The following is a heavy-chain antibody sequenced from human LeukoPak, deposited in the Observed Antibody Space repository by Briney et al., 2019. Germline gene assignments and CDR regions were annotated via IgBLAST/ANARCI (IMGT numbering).Heavy chain of an antibody. D-gene: IGHD6-19*01. J-gene: IGHJ4*02. CDR1: GGSISSYY. Sequence: PSETLSLTCTVSGGSISSYYWSWIRQPAGKGLEWIGRIYSSGSTNYNPSLKSRVTMSVDTSKNQFSLKLRSVTAADTAVYYCARSPGDSSGWYPWFDYWGQGTLVTVSS. CDR2: IYSSGST. CDR3: ARSPGDSSGWYPWFDY. V-gene: IGHV4-4*07.